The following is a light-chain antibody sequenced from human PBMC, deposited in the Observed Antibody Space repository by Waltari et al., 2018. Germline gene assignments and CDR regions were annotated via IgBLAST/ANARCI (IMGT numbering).Light chain of an antibody. CDR1: RSNLGGNT. CDR2: GNH. J-gene: IGLJ3*02. V-gene: IGLV1-44*01. CDR3: TAWDDSLHGWV. Sequence: QPLLTQPPSASGTPGQRVTLACSGSRSNLGGNTVSWYKQLPGAAPNLLIYGNHQRPSWVRGLFSDSKSGTSASLAISGLQTEDEAYYYCTAWDDSLHGWVFGGGTGLTVL.